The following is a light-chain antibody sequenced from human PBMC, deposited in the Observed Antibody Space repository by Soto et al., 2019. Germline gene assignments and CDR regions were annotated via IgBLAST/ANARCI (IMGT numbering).Light chain of an antibody. J-gene: IGKJ3*01. CDR1: QSISSW. CDR2: DAS. V-gene: IGKV1-5*01. CDR3: QQYNSYPVT. Sequence: DIQMTQSPSTLSASVGDRVTITCRASQSISSWLAWYQQKPGKAPKLLIYDASSLESGVPSRFSGSGSGTEFTLTISSLQPDDFATYYCQQYNSYPVTFSPGTKVDIK.